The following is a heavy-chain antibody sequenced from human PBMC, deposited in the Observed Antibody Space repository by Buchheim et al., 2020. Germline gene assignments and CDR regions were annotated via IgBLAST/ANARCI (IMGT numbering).Heavy chain of an antibody. Sequence: QVQLVQSGAEVKKPGSSVKFSCKASGGTFSSYAISWVRQPPGQGLEWMVGIIPIFGTANYAQKFQGRVTITADESTSPAYKELSSLRSEDTAVYYCARLALGGTIFGVVTRYYYYGMDVWGQGTT. J-gene: IGHJ6*02. CDR3: ARLALGGTIFGVVTRYYYYGMDV. CDR1: GGTFSSYA. V-gene: IGHV1-69*12. D-gene: IGHD3-3*01. CDR2: IIPIFGTA.